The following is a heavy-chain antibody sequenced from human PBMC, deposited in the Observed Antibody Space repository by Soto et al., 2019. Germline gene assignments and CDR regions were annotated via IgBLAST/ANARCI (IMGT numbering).Heavy chain of an antibody. Sequence: GVSMRLSCSASGFTFNTYEMNWVRHATRKGLEWVLYVSSSGVSTIYYADSVRGRFTISRDNAKNSLYLQMNDLRAEDTAVYYCARDRLSPYDILAGYRFYGMDVWGQGTTVTVSS. CDR1: GFTFNTYE. D-gene: IGHD3-9*01. CDR2: VSSSGVSTI. CDR3: ARDRLSPYDILAGYRFYGMDV. J-gene: IGHJ6*02. V-gene: IGHV3-48*03.